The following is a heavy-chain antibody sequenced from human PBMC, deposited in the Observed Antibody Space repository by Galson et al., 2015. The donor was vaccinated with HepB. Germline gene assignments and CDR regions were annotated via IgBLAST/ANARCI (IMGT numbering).Heavy chain of an antibody. CDR1: GYDFNKYG. V-gene: IGHV1-18*01. Sequence: SVKVSCKASGYDFNKYGLSWVRQAPGQGLEWMGWVSGYAGRANYAPKVQGRVTMTTQNSTVTAFMEMRRLRSDDTAVYYCARDSRLELQLNNYYSYGIDVWGQGTAVIVS. CDR3: ARDSRLELQLNNYYSYGIDV. J-gene: IGHJ6*02. D-gene: IGHD1-7*01. CDR2: VSGYAGRA.